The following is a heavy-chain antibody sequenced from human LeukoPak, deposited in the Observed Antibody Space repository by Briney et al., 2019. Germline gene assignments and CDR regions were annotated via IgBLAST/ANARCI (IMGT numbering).Heavy chain of an antibody. V-gene: IGHV4-34*01. Sequence: SETLSLTCAVYGGSFSGYYWSWIRQPPGKGLEWIGEINHSGSTNYNPSLKSRVTISVDTSKNQFSPKLSSVTAADTAVYYCARGVLIVRATKGRFDYFDYWGQGTLVTVSS. CDR2: INHSGST. J-gene: IGHJ4*02. CDR3: ARGVLIVRATKGRFDYFDY. D-gene: IGHD1-26*01. CDR1: GGSFSGYY.